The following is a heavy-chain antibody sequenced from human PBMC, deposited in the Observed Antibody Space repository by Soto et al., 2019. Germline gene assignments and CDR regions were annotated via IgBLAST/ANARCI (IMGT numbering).Heavy chain of an antibody. J-gene: IGHJ3*02. Sequence: ASVKVSCKASGYTFTSYAMHWLRQAPGQRLEWMGWINAGNGNTKYSQKFQGRVTITRDTSASTAYMELSSLRSEDTAVYYCARVVGESSGWYDAFDNWGQGTMVTVS. V-gene: IGHV1-3*01. CDR3: ARVVGESSGWYDAFDN. D-gene: IGHD6-19*01. CDR1: GYTFTSYA. CDR2: INAGNGNT.